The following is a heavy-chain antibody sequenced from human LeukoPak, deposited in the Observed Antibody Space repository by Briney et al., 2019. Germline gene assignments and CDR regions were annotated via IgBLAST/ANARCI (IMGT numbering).Heavy chain of an antibody. D-gene: IGHD1-26*01. V-gene: IGHV4-61*09. Sequence: SQTLSLTCTVSGGSISSGRYYWSWIRQPAGKGLEWIGHIYTSGTTNYNPSLKSRVTILIATSNNQFSLKLSSVTAADTAVYYCARDSGSYYVFDYWGQGTLVTVSS. J-gene: IGHJ4*02. CDR2: IYTSGTT. CDR3: ARDSGSYYVFDY. CDR1: GGSISSGRYY.